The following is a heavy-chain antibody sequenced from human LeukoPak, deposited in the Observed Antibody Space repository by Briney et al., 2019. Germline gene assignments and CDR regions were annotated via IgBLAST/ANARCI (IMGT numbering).Heavy chain of an antibody. CDR2: ISSSGSTI. J-gene: IGHJ6*02. D-gene: IGHD4-17*01. Sequence: GGSLRLSCAASGFTFSSYEMNWVRQAPGKGLEWASYISSSGSTIYYADSVKGRFTISKDNAKNSLYLQMNSLRAEDTAVYYCARDMTTVTTPGSDYYYGMDVWGQGTTVTVSS. CDR1: GFTFSSYE. V-gene: IGHV3-48*03. CDR3: ARDMTTVTTPGSDYYYGMDV.